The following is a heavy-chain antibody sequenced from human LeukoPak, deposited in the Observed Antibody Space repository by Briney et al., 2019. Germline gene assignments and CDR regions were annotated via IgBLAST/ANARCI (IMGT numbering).Heavy chain of an antibody. CDR1: GFTFSSYG. CDR2: ISGSGGST. Sequence: GGTLRLSCAAFGFTFSSYGMSWVRQAPGKGLEWVSAISGSGGSTYYADSVKGRFTISRDNSKNTLYLQMNSLRAEDTAVYYCAKGGDTFWYFDLWGRGTLVTVSS. J-gene: IGHJ2*01. V-gene: IGHV3-23*01. D-gene: IGHD2-21*02. CDR3: AKGGDTFWYFDL.